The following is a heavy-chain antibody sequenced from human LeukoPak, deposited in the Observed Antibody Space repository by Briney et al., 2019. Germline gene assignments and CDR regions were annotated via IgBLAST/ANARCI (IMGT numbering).Heavy chain of an antibody. CDR2: ISYDGSNK. CDR1: GFTFSSYA. Sequence: PGRSLRLSCAASGFTFSSYAMHWVRQAPGKGLEWVAVISYDGSNKYYADSVKGRFTISRDNSKNTLYLQMNSLRAEDTAVYYCARARSSGYSAYFDYWGQGTLVTVSS. CDR3: ARARSSGYSAYFDY. D-gene: IGHD3-22*01. J-gene: IGHJ4*02. V-gene: IGHV3-30*01.